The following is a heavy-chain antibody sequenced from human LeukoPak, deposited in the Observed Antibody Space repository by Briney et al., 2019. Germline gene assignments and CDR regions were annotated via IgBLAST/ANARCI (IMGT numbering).Heavy chain of an antibody. CDR1: GYTFTGYY. CDR3: ARSDRYSSTSPMDV. V-gene: IGHV1-2*02. CDR2: INPNSGGT. J-gene: IGHJ6*03. Sequence: ASVEVSCKASGYTFTGYYMHWVRQAPGQGLEWMGWINPNSGGTDYAQKFQGRVTMTRDTSISTAYMELSRLRSDDTAVYYCARSDRYSSTSPMDVWGKGTTVTISS. D-gene: IGHD2-2*01.